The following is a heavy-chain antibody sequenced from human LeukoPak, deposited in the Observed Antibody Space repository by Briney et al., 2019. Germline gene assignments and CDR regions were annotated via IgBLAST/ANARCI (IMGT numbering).Heavy chain of an antibody. CDR1: GFTFSDYY. J-gene: IGHJ4*02. D-gene: IGHD3-10*01. Sequence: PGGSLRLSCAASGFTFSDYYMSWIRQAPGKGLEWVSYISSSGSTIYYADSVKGRFTISRDSAKNSLYLQMNSLRAEDTAVYYCARDRHYYGSGSYYRGYYFDRWGQGTLVTVSS. V-gene: IGHV3-11*01. CDR2: ISSSGSTI. CDR3: ARDRHYYGSGSYYRGYYFDR.